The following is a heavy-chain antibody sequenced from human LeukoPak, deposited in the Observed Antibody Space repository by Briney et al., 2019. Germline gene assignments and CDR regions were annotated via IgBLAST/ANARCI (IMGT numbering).Heavy chain of an antibody. CDR1: GYTFTSYG. V-gene: IGHV1-18*03. D-gene: IGHD2-2*01. Sequence: ASVKVSCKASGYTFTSYGISWVRQAPGQGLEWMGWISAYNGNTNYAQKLQGRVTMTTDTSTSTAYMELRSLRSDDMAVYYCARDNPLMGVVVPPNFFAFDPWGQGTLVTVSS. J-gene: IGHJ5*02. CDR2: ISAYNGNT. CDR3: ARDNPLMGVVVPPNFFAFDP.